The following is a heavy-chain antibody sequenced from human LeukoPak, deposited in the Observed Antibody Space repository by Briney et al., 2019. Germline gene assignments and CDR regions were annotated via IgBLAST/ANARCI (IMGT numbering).Heavy chain of an antibody. CDR2: IIPIFGTA. Sequence: SVIVSWKASGGTFCSYAISWVRQAPGQGLEWMGGIIPIFGTANYAQKFQGRVTITRNTSISTAYMELSSLRSEDTAVYYCARVVVGALDAFDIWGQGTMVTVSS. J-gene: IGHJ3*02. V-gene: IGHV1-69*05. D-gene: IGHD1-26*01. CDR3: ARVVVGALDAFDI. CDR1: GGTFCSYA.